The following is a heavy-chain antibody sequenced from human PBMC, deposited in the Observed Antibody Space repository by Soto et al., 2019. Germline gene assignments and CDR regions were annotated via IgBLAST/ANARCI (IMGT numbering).Heavy chain of an antibody. CDR2: MYNSGST. Sequence: PSETLSLTCTVSGGSISSYYWSWIRQPPGKGLEWIGFMYNSGSTHYNPSLKSRVTISLDTSKNQFSLNLRSVTAADTAVYYCASMGYHYGSGSYPLDYWGQGTLVPSPQ. CDR1: GGSISSYY. V-gene: IGHV4-59*08. J-gene: IGHJ4*02. CDR3: ASMGYHYGSGSYPLDY. D-gene: IGHD3-10*01.